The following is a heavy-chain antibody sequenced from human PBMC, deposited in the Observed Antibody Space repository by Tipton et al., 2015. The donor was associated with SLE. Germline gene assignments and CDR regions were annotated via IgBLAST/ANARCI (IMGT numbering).Heavy chain of an antibody. CDR1: GGSISSGDYY. CDR3: AKGRFRGFPDAFDI. J-gene: IGHJ3*02. Sequence: LRLSCTVSGGSISSGDYYWSWIRQPPGKGLEWIGYIYYSGSTYYNPSLKSRVTISVDTSKNQFSLKLSSVTAADTAVYYCAKGRFRGFPDAFDIWGQGTMVTASS. D-gene: IGHD3-10*01. V-gene: IGHV4-30-4*01. CDR2: IYYSGST.